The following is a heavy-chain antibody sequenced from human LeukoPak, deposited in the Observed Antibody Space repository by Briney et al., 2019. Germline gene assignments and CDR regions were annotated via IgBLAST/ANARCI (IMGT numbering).Heavy chain of an antibody. CDR2: IYPGDSDT. D-gene: IGHD3-3*01. CDR3: ARSVRFLEWHIDY. Sequence: GESLKISCQASGYSFTNFWIGWVRQMPGKGLEWMGIIYPGDSDTRYSPSFQGQVTISADKSISTAYLQWSSLKASDTAMYYCARSVRFLEWHIDYWGQGTLVTVSS. CDR1: GYSFTNFW. V-gene: IGHV5-51*01. J-gene: IGHJ4*02.